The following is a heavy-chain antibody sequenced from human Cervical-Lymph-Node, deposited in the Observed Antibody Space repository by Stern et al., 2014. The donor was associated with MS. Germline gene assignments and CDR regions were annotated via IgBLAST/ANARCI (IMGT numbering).Heavy chain of an antibody. CDR1: SGSISSYY. V-gene: IGHV4-59*01. CDR2: VYYSGST. J-gene: IGHJ3*02. CDR3: ARGDALDI. Sequence: QVQLQESGPGLVKPSETLSLTCTVSSGSISSYYWSWIRQPPGKGLEWIGYVYYSGSTNYNPSLKSRVTISVDMFKNQFFLKLHSVTAADTAVYYCARGDALDIWGQGTMVTVSS.